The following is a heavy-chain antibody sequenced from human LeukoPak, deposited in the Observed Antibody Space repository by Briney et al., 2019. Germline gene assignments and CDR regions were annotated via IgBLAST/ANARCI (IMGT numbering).Heavy chain of an antibody. CDR1: GISVRGSY. CDR2: IYSGDRT. CDR3: ARDEAVAARAFGY. Sequence: GGSLRLSCEVSGISVRGSYMSWVRQAPGKGLEWVSVIYSGDRTYYAESVKGRFTISRDNAKNSLYLQMNSLRAEDTAVYYCARDEAVAARAFGYWGQGTLVTVSS. V-gene: IGHV3-53*01. J-gene: IGHJ4*02. D-gene: IGHD6-19*01.